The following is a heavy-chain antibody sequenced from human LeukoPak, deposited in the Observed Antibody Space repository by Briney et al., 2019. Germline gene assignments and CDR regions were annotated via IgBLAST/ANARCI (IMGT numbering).Heavy chain of an antibody. Sequence: GGSLRLSCAASGFTFSSYAMSWVRQAPGKGLKWVSAISANGGSTFYADSVKGRFTISRDNSKNTLYLQMNSLRAEDTAVYYCAQDGASIRFDNWGQGTLVTVSS. CDR3: AQDGASIRFDN. J-gene: IGHJ4*02. V-gene: IGHV3-23*01. CDR2: ISANGGST. CDR1: GFTFSSYA. D-gene: IGHD3-16*01.